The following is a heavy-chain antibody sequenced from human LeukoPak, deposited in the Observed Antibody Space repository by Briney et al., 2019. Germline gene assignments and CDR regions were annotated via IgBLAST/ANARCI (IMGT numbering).Heavy chain of an antibody. J-gene: IGHJ4*02. CDR1: GFTFSSYV. V-gene: IGHV3-23*01. Sequence: GGSLRLSCAASGFTFSSYVLNWVRQAPGKELEWVSGISGSGGSTYYADSVKGRFTISRDTSKNTLHLQMNSLRVEDTAVYYCAKVATYYDIVTGYYTPGYFDYWGQGTLVTVSS. D-gene: IGHD3-9*01. CDR2: ISGSGGST. CDR3: AKVATYYDIVTGYYTPGYFDY.